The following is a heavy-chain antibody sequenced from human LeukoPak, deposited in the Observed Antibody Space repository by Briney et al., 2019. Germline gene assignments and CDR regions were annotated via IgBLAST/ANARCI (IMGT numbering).Heavy chain of an antibody. CDR2: ISDSGGST. CDR3: AKLTPPLDYSDPDLDY. D-gene: IGHD4-17*01. Sequence: GESLRLSCAASGFTFSSYALSWVRQAPVKALEWVSAISDSGGSTYYADSVKGRFTISRDNSKNTLYLQMNSLRADDTAVYYCAKLTPPLDYSDPDLDYWGQGTLVTVSS. J-gene: IGHJ4*02. CDR1: GFTFSSYA. V-gene: IGHV3-23*01.